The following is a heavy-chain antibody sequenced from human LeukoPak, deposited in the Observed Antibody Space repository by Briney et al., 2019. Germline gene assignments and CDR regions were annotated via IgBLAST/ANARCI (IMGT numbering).Heavy chain of an antibody. CDR1: GNSISSYY. J-gene: IGHJ4*02. V-gene: IGHV4-59*01. Sequence: SETLSLTCSVSGNSISSYYWSWFRQPPGKGLEWIGYIYYNVSTNYNPSLKSRVTISVDTSKNQFSLKLDSVTAADTAVYYCARVFRRDGYFDYWGQGTLVTVSS. CDR2: IYYNVST. CDR3: ARVFRRDGYFDY. D-gene: IGHD5-24*01.